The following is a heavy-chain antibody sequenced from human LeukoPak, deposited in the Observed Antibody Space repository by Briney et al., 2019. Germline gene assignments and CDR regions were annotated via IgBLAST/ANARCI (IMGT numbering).Heavy chain of an antibody. V-gene: IGHV3-9*03. CDR3: AKDIGSALSTVFDY. CDR2: ISWNSGSI. J-gene: IGHJ4*02. Sequence: PGGSLRLSCAASGFTFDDYAMHWVRQAPGKGLEWVSGISWNSGSIGCADSVKGRFTISRDNAKNSLYLQMNSLRAEDMALYYCAKDIGSALSTVFDYWGQGTLSPSPQ. CDR1: GFTFDDYA. D-gene: IGHD1-26*01.